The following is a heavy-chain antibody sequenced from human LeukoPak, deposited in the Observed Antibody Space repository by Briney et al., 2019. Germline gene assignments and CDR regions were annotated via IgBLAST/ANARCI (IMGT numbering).Heavy chain of an antibody. CDR3: AKELRSDSSAYSYFDY. CDR2: ISVSGGST. V-gene: IGHV3-23*01. D-gene: IGHD3-22*01. Sequence: AGGSLRLSCAASGFTFSSYAMTWVRQAPGNGLEWVLGISVSGGSTYYADSVKGRFTISRDNSKNTMYLQMNSLRAEDTAVYYCAKELRSDSSAYSYFDYWGQGTLVTVSS. J-gene: IGHJ4*02. CDR1: GFTFSSYA.